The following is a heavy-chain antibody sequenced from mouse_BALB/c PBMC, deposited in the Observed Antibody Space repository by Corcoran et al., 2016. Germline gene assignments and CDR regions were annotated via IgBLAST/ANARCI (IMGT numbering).Heavy chain of an antibody. CDR3: AREGLYAMDY. J-gene: IGHJ4*01. V-gene: IGHV9-1*02. CDR1: GYTFTNYG. Sequence: QIQLVQSGPELKKPGETVKISCKASGYTFTNYGMNWVKQAPGKGLKWMGWINTYTGEPTYADDFKGRFAFSLETSASTAYLQINNLKNEDMATYFCAREGLYAMDYWGQGTSVTVSS. CDR2: INTYTGEP.